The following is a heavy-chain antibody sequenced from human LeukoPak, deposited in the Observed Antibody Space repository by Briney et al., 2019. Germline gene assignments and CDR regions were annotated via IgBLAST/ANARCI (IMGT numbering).Heavy chain of an antibody. V-gene: IGHV1-2*02. CDR2: INPNSGGT. D-gene: IGHD3-22*01. CDR1: GYTFTGYY. CDR3: ARCAVGYSPLFNWFDP. Sequence: ASVKVSCKASGYTFTGYYMHWVRQAPGQGLEWMGWINPNSGGTNYAQKFQGRVTMTRDTSISTAYMELSRLRSDDTAVYYCARCAVGYSPLFNWFDPWGQGTLVTVSS. J-gene: IGHJ5*02.